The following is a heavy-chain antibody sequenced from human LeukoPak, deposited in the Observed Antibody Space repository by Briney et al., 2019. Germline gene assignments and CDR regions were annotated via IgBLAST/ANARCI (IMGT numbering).Heavy chain of an antibody. V-gene: IGHV3-53*01. J-gene: IGHJ2*01. Sequence: GGSLRLSCAASGFTVSSNYMSWVRQAPGKGLEWVSVIYSGGNTYYADSVKGRFTISRDNSKNTLYLQMNSLRAEDTAVYYCATERGITYYYDSSGPFDLWGRGTLVTVSS. CDR3: ATERGITYYYDSSGPFDL. CDR1: GFTVSSNY. CDR2: IYSGGNT. D-gene: IGHD3-22*01.